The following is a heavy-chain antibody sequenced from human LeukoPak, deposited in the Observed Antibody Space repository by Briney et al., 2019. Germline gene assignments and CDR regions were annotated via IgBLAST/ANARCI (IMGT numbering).Heavy chain of an antibody. CDR3: AREAPYCSSTSCYVAYYYYGMDV. D-gene: IGHD2-2*01. Sequence: PSETLSLTCTVSGGSISSYYWSWLRQPAGKGLEWIGRIYTSGSTNYNPSLKSRVTMSVDTSKNQFSLKLSSVTAADTAVYYCAREAPYCSSTSCYVAYYYYGMDVWGQGTTVTVSS. CDR1: GGSISSYY. J-gene: IGHJ6*02. V-gene: IGHV4-4*07. CDR2: IYTSGST.